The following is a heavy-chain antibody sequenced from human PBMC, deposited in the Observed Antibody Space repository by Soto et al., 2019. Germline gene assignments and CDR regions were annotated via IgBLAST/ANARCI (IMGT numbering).Heavy chain of an antibody. J-gene: IGHJ6*02. D-gene: IGHD5-18*01. CDR2: ISYDGSNK. CDR1: GFTFSSYA. Sequence: PGGSLRLSCAASGFTFSSYAMHWVRQAPGKGLEWVAVISYDGSNKYYADSVKGRFTISRDNSKNTLYLQMNSLRAEDTAVYYCARDRLPYTAMVANYYYYYGMDVWGQGTTVTVSS. V-gene: IGHV3-30-3*01. CDR3: ARDRLPYTAMVANYYYYYGMDV.